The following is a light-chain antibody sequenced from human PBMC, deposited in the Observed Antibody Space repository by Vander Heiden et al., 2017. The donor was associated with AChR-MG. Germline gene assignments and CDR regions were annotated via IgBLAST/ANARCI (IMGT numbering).Light chain of an antibody. Sequence: DIQMTQSPSSLSASVGDRVTITCQASQDIRNYLNWYQQKPGKAPKLLIYDASNFETGVPSRFSGTGSGTDFTFTISSRQPEDFATYYCHQEYTHRWTFGQGTRVEIK. CDR3: HQEYTHRWT. CDR2: DAS. CDR1: QDIRNY. J-gene: IGKJ1*01. V-gene: IGKV1-33*01.